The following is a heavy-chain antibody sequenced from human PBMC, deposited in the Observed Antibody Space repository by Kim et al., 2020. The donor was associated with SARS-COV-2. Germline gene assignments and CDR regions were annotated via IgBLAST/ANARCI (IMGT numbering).Heavy chain of an antibody. Sequence: SNPSLKSRVTISVDTSKNQFSLKRSSVTAADTAVYYCARLQGYSYGKLDYWGQGTLVTVSS. J-gene: IGHJ4*02. D-gene: IGHD5-18*01. CDR3: ARLQGYSYGKLDY. V-gene: IGHV4-39*01.